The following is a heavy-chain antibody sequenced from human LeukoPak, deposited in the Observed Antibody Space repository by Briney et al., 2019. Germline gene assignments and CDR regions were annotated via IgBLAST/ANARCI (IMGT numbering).Heavy chain of an antibody. Sequence: GSSVKVSCKASGGTFSSYAISWVRQAPGQRLEWMGRIIPILGIANYAQKFQGRVTITADKSTSTAYMELSSLRSEDTAVYYCARDPNHYSSGWYGQPDADAFDIWGQGTMVTVSS. V-gene: IGHV1-69*04. CDR2: IIPILGIA. J-gene: IGHJ3*02. CDR3: ARDPNHYSSGWYGQPDADAFDI. D-gene: IGHD6-19*01. CDR1: GGTFSSYA.